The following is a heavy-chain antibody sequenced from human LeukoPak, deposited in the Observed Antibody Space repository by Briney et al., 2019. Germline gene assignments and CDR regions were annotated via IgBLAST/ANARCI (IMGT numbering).Heavy chain of an antibody. CDR2: ISGSGGST. J-gene: IGHJ3*02. V-gene: IGHV3-23*01. Sequence: SGGSLRLSCAASGFTFSGYAMSWVRQAPGKGLEWVSAISGSGGSTYYAGSVKGRSTISTDESKNTVDLQMNSLRVEDTAVYYCAKGIAAAGLSRNAFDIWGQGTMVTVSS. CDR3: AKGIAAAGLSRNAFDI. CDR1: GFTFSGYA. D-gene: IGHD6-13*01.